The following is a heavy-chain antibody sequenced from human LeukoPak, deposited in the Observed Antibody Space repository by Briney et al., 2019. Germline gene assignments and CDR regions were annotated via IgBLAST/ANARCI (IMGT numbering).Heavy chain of an antibody. Sequence: PSETLSLTCTVSGGSIRSSYYYWGWIRQPPGKGLEWIGSIYYSGSTYYNPSLKSRVTISVDTSKKQFSLKLSSVTAADTAVYYCARFSSGWYSGDYWGQGTLVTVSS. CDR3: ARFSSGWYSGDY. J-gene: IGHJ4*02. CDR1: GGSIRSSYYY. CDR2: IYYSGST. D-gene: IGHD6-19*01. V-gene: IGHV4-39*01.